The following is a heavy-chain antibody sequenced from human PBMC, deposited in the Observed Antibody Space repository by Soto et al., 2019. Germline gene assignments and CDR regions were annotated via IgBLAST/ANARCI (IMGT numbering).Heavy chain of an antibody. CDR3: ARGRPVVLDP. CDR1: GGSISSGDYY. CDR2: IYYSWST. D-gene: IGHD2-21*01. Sequence: SETLSLTCTVSGGSISSGDYYWSWIRQPPGKGLEWIGYIYYSWSTYYNPSLKNRVTIPVETSKKQFSLMLKYVTAADTAVYYCARGRPVVLDPWGQGTLVTVSS. V-gene: IGHV4-30-4*01. J-gene: IGHJ5*02.